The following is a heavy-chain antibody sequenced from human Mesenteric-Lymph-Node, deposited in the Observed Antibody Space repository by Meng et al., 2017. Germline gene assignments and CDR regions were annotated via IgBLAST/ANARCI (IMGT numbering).Heavy chain of an antibody. CDR3: ARRPTGIDY. V-gene: IGHV4-34*12. CDR1: GGSLSGAY. D-gene: IGHD2-8*02. J-gene: IGHJ4*02. CDR2: IIHGGSP. Sequence: EQLKQGGTGLLKPSETLSLTCAVNGGSLSGAYWNWIRQPPGKGLEWIGEIIHGGSPSYNPSLKSRVTISIDTSKNQLSLMLSSVTAADTAVYYCARRPTGIDYWGQGTLVTVSS.